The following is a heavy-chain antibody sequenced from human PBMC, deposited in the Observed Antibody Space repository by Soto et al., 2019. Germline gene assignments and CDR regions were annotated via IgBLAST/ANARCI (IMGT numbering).Heavy chain of an antibody. Sequence: GGSLRLSCTTSGFMFSNYEMTWVRQAPGKGLERISYIDRSGSPIYYSDSVRGRFTISRDNAKNSLFLQMNSLRAEDTAIYYCATKILETTYFDYWGQGTLVTVSS. CDR1: GFMFSNYE. CDR3: ATKILETTYFDY. J-gene: IGHJ4*02. CDR2: IDRSGSPI. D-gene: IGHD1-7*01. V-gene: IGHV3-48*03.